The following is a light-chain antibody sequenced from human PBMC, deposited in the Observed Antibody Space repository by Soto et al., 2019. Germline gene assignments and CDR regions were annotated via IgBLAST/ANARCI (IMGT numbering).Light chain of an antibody. CDR2: DAS. CDR3: QQRVT. J-gene: IGKJ4*01. CDR1: QSVSSY. V-gene: IGKV3-11*01. Sequence: EIVLTQSPATLSLFPGERATLSCRASQSVSSYLAWYQQKPGQAPRLLIYDASNRATGIPARFSGSGSGTDFTLTISSLEPEDFAVYYCQQRVTFGGGTKVEIK.